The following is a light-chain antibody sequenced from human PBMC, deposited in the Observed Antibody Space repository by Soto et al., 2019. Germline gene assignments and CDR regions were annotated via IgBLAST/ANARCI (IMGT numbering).Light chain of an antibody. Sequence: QMTQSPSPPSASVGGRFTITFRASHNIDRWLAWYQQKPGMAPKLLISDASTLESGVPSRFSGSGSGTEFTLTISNLQPDDYATYYCQHCDTYWAFGQGTKVDIK. V-gene: IGKV1-5*01. CDR2: DAS. CDR1: HNIDRW. CDR3: QHCDTYWA. J-gene: IGKJ1*01.